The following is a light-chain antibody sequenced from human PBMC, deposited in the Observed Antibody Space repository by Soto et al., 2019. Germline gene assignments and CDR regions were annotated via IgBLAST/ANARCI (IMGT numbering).Light chain of an antibody. CDR2: AAS. Sequence: AIQMTQSPSSLSASVGDRVTITCRASQAIRNDVAWYQQKAGKAPKLLIAAASILQSGVPSRFSGRGSGTDFPLTISSLQSEDLGTYYCLQDYNYPWTFGQGTKVAIK. CDR3: LQDYNYPWT. J-gene: IGKJ1*01. CDR1: QAIRND. V-gene: IGKV1-6*01.